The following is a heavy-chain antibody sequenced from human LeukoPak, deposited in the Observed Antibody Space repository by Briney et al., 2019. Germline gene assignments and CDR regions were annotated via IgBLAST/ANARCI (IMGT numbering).Heavy chain of an antibody. D-gene: IGHD3-10*01. CDR1: GGTFSSYA. CDR3: AREKELLWFGELSPPYNWFDP. Sequence: ASVKVSCKASGGTFSSYAIGWVRQAPGQGLEWMGGIIPIFGTANYAQKFQGRVTITTDESTSTAYMELSSLRSEDTAVYYCAREKELLWFGELSPPYNWFDPWGQGTLVTVSS. J-gene: IGHJ5*02. CDR2: IIPIFGTA. V-gene: IGHV1-69*05.